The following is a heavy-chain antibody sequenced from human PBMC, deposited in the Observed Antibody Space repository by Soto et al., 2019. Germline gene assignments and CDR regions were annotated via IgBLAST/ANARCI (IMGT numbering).Heavy chain of an antibody. D-gene: IGHD3-9*01. Sequence: QVQLVESGGGVVQPGRSLRLSCAASGFTFSSYGMHWVRQAPGKGLEWVAVIWYDGSNKYYADSVKGRFTISRDNSKKTLYLQMNSLRAEDTAVYYCARAPFDILTGYFRHGMDVWGQGTTVTVSS. V-gene: IGHV3-33*01. J-gene: IGHJ6*02. CDR2: IWYDGSNK. CDR1: GFTFSSYG. CDR3: ARAPFDILTGYFRHGMDV.